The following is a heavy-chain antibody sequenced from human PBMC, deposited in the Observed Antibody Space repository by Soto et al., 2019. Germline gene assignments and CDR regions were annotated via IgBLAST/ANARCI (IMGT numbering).Heavy chain of an antibody. J-gene: IGHJ6*03. CDR3: ARDSYREQQLVLSPETPRYYYYYMDV. D-gene: IGHD6-13*01. V-gene: IGHV4-59*01. CDR1: GGSLSSYY. CDR2: IYYSEST. Sequence: SETLSFTCTVSGGSLSSYYWCWIRQPPGKGLEWIGYIYYSESTHYNPSLKSRVTISVDTSKNQFSLKLSSVTAADTAVYYCARDSYREQQLVLSPETPRYYYYYMDVWGKRTTVTVSS.